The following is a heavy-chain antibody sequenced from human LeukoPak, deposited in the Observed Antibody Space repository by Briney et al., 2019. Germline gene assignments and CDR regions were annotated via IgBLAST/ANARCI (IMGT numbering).Heavy chain of an antibody. CDR3: ARGVSSSWYVGWFDP. CDR1: GFTFSSYS. CDR2: ISSSGSTI. V-gene: IGHV3-48*04. J-gene: IGHJ5*02. Sequence: GGSLRLSCAASGFTFSSYSMNWVRQAPGKGLEWVSYISSSGSTIYYADSVKGRFTISRDNAKNSLYLQMNSLRAEDTAVYYCARGVSSSWYVGWFDPWGQGTLVTVSS. D-gene: IGHD6-13*01.